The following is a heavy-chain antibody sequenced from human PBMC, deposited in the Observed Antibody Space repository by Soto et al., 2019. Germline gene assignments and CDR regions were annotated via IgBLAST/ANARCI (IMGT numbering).Heavy chain of an antibody. CDR1: GFTFGDYA. J-gene: IGHJ4*02. Sequence: PGGSLRLSCTASGFTFGDYAMSWFRQAPGKGLEWVGFIRSKAYGGTTEYAASVKGRFTISRDDSKSIAYLQMNSLKTEDTAVYYCTRSTYYDILTGPSSVDYWGQGTLVTVSS. V-gene: IGHV3-49*03. CDR2: IRSKAYGGTT. CDR3: TRSTYYDILTGPSSVDY. D-gene: IGHD3-9*01.